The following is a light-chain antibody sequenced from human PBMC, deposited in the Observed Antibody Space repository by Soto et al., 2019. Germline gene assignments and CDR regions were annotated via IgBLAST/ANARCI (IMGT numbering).Light chain of an antibody. V-gene: IGLV1-51*01. J-gene: IGLJ2*01. Sequence: QSVLTQPPSVSAAPGQKVTISCSGSSSNIGNNYVSWYQQVPGTAPKLLIYDNNKRPSGIPDRFSGSKSGTSVTLDITGLQTGDEADYYCGTWDSSLSAVVFGGGTKVTVL. CDR2: DNN. CDR3: GTWDSSLSAVV. CDR1: SSNIGNNY.